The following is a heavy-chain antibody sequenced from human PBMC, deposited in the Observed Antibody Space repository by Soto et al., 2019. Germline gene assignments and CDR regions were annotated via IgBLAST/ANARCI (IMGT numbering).Heavy chain of an antibody. CDR1: GGSISSNNYY. J-gene: IGHJ6*02. D-gene: IGHD2-2*02. Sequence: SETLSLTCTVSGGSISSNNYYWTWIRQHPGKGLEWIGYIYYSGGTYSSPSLKSRVTISVDTSKNQFSLKLSSVTAADTAVYYCARDGGYCSSTSCYTGLYYYYGMDVWGQGTTVTVSS. V-gene: IGHV4-30-4*08. CDR2: IYYSGGT. CDR3: ARDGGYCSSTSCYTGLYYYYGMDV.